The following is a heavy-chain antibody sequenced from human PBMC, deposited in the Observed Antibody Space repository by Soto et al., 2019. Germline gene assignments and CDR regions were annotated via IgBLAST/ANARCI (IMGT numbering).Heavy chain of an antibody. CDR1: GFTFSGHD. CDR2: IGRAGDT. V-gene: IGHV3-13*01. J-gene: IGHJ4*02. Sequence: EVQMVESGGGLVQPGGSLRLSCAASGFTFSGHDMHWVRQATGKGLEWVSGIGRAGDTYYPDSVKGRFTVSRDTAKNSLYIQMNSLSVDDTDVYYCARASAGLDYWGQGDLVTVSS. CDR3: ARASAGLDY. D-gene: IGHD1-1*01.